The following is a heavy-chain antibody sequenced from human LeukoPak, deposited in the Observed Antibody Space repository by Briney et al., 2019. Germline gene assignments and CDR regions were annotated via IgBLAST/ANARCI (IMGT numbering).Heavy chain of an antibody. CDR1: GGTFSSYA. D-gene: IGHD2-2*01. CDR2: IIPTFGTA. V-gene: IGHV1-69*05. J-gene: IGHJ1*01. Sequence: SVKVSCKASGGTFSSYAISWVRQAPGQGLEWMGGIIPTFGTANYAQKFQGRVTITTDESTSTAYMELSSLRSEDTAVYYCARAFRYCSSTSCEYQHWGQGTLVTVSS. CDR3: ARAFRYCSSTSCEYQH.